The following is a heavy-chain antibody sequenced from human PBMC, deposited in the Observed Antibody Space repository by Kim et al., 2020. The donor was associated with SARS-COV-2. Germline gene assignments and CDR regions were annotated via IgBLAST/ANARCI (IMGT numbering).Heavy chain of an antibody. V-gene: IGHV7-4-1*02. CDR2: INTNTGNP. CDR1: GYTFTSYA. J-gene: IGHJ6*01. D-gene: IGHD2-2*01. Sequence: ASVKVSCKASGYTFTSYAMNWVRQAPGQGLEWMGWINTNTGNPTYAQGFTGRFVFSLDTSVSTAYLQISSLKAEDTAVYYCARDFIVVVPAPRYYHYYGMDVWGQGPAVTVSS. CDR3: ARDFIVVVPAPRYYHYYGMDV.